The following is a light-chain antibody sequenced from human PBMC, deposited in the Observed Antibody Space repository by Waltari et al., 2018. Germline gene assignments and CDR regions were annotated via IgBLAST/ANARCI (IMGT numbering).Light chain of an antibody. CDR2: AAS. V-gene: IGKV1-39*01. CDR3: QQSDTFFALT. CDR1: QNINIF. Sequence: DIKMTQSTSSLSASVGDRVPITCRASQNINIFLSWYQKRPGRAPRLLIYAASSLHSGVPSRFSGSGSGTDFTLTIASLQPEDFATYYCQQSDTFFALTFGGGTKVEI. J-gene: IGKJ4*01.